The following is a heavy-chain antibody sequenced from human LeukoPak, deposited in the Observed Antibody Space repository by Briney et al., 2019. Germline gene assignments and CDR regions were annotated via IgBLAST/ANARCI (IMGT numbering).Heavy chain of an antibody. V-gene: IGHV3-23*01. CDR2: ISGSGGST. D-gene: IGHD3-10*01. CDR3: AREVSGRDDY. CDR1: GFTFSSYS. J-gene: IGHJ4*02. Sequence: GGSLRLSCAASGFTFSSYSMNWVRQAPGKGLEWVSAISGSGGSTYYADSLKGRFTISRDNSKNTLHLQMNNLRAEDTAVYYCAREVSGRDDYWGQGTLVTVSS.